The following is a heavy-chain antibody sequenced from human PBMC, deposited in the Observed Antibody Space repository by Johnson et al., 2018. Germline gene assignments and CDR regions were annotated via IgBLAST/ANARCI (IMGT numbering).Heavy chain of an antibody. D-gene: IGHD2-15*01. Sequence: QLVESGGGVVQPGRSLRLSCAASGFTFSSYGMHWVRQAPGKGLEWVAVIWYDGSNKYYADSVKGRFTISRDNSKNTLYLQMNSLRAEDTAVYYCARDWVVVAASDAFDIWGQGTMVTVSS. CDR2: IWYDGSNK. J-gene: IGHJ3*02. CDR3: ARDWVVVAASDAFDI. CDR1: GFTFSSYG. V-gene: IGHV3-33*01.